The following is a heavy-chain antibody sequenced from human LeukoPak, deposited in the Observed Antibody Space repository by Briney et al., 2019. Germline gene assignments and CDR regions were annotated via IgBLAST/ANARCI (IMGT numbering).Heavy chain of an antibody. V-gene: IGHV1-18*01. J-gene: IGHJ4*02. CDR3: ARDPRLIALAGYGATSFDY. CDR1: GYTFTSYG. CDR2: ISAYNGNT. D-gene: IGHD6-19*01. Sequence: ASVKVSCKASGYTFTSYGISWVRQAPGQGLEWTGWISAYNGNTNYAQKLQGRVTMTTDTSTSTAYMELRSLRSDDTAVYYCARDPRLIALAGYGATSFDYWGQGTLVTVSS.